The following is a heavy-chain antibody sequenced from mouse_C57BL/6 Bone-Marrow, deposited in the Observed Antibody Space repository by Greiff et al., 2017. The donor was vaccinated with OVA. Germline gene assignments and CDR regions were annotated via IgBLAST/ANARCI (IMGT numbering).Heavy chain of an antibody. Sequence: VQLQQSGAELVRPGTSVKVSCKASGYAFTNYLIEWVKQRPGQGLEWIGVINPGSGGTNYNEKFKGKATLTADKSSSTAYMQLSSLTSEDSAVYFCARRGLQGYFDVWGTGTTVTVSS. CDR1: GYAFTNYL. CDR3: ARRGLQGYFDV. V-gene: IGHV1-54*01. CDR2: INPGSGGT. D-gene: IGHD2-13*01. J-gene: IGHJ1*03.